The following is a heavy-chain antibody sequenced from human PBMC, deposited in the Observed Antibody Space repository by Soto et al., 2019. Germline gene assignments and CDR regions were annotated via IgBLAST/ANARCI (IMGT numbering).Heavy chain of an antibody. V-gene: IGHV1-18*01. J-gene: IGHJ5*02. CDR2: ISAYNGNT. CDR1: GYTFTSYG. D-gene: IGHD3-3*01. CDR3: ARTLPITIFGVVNHNWFDP. Sequence: ASVKVSCKASGYTFTSYGISWVRQAPGQGLEWMGWISAYNGNTNYAQKLQGRVTMTTDTSTSTAYMELRSLRSDDTAVYYCARTLPITIFGVVNHNWFDPWGQGTLVTVSS.